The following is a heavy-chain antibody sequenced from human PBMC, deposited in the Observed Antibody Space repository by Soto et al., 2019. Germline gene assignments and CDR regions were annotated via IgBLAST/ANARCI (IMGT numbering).Heavy chain of an antibody. CDR1: GFTFSSYS. CDR2: ISSSSSTI. Sequence: PGGSLRLSCAASGFTFSSYSMNWVRQAPGKGLEWVSYISSSSSTIYYADSVKGRFTISRDNAKNSLYLQMNSLRDEDTAVYYWARYEVYYDFLTGLRPFNIWGQGTRVTVSS. D-gene: IGHD3-9*01. CDR3: ARYEVYYDFLTGLRPFNI. V-gene: IGHV3-48*02. J-gene: IGHJ3*02.